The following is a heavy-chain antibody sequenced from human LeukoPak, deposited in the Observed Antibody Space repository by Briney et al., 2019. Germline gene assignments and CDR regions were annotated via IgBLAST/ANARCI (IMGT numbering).Heavy chain of an antibody. Sequence: GGSLRLSCAASGFTFSHFGMHWARQAPGKGLEWVAFIRADGSGRYYADSVKGRFTISRDNSKNTLYLQMNSLRAEDTAVYYCAKDRDYYDSSGRQHWGQGTLVTVSS. CDR3: AKDRDYYDSSGRQH. V-gene: IGHV3-30*02. J-gene: IGHJ1*01. D-gene: IGHD3-22*01. CDR2: IRADGSGR. CDR1: GFTFSHFG.